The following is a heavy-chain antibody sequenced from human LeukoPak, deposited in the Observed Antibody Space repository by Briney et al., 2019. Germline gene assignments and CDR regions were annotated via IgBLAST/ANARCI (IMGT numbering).Heavy chain of an antibody. J-gene: IGHJ5*02. CDR2: INDDGSST. D-gene: IGHD5-12*01. Sequence: PGGSLRLSCAASGFTFSNYWMHWVRQAAGKGLVWVSRINDDGSSTNYADSVKGRFTISRDNAKNTLYLLMNSLTPQATTVDLCARGGSNGNWFAPWGQGTPATVSS. CDR1: GFTFSNYW. V-gene: IGHV3-74*01. CDR3: ARGGSNGNWFAP.